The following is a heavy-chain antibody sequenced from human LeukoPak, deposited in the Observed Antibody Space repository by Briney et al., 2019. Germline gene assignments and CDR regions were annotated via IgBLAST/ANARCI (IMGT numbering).Heavy chain of an antibody. CDR3: ARRYSSSWYVRGYFDY. J-gene: IGHJ4*02. CDR2: IYHSGST. Sequence: SETLSLTCTVSGYSISSGYYWGWIRQPPGKGLEWIGSIYHSGSTYYNPSLKSRVTISVDTSKNQFSLKLSSVTAADTAVYYCARRYSSSWYVRGYFDYWGQGTLVTVSS. CDR1: GYSISSGYY. V-gene: IGHV4-38-2*02. D-gene: IGHD6-13*01.